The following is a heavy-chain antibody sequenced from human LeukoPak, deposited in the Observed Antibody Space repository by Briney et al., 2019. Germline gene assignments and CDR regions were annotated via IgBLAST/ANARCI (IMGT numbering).Heavy chain of an antibody. V-gene: IGHV3-23*01. CDR3: ARDRVGAILYFDS. D-gene: IGHD1-26*01. CDR2: ITGSGGTT. CDR1: GFSFSSYG. J-gene: IGHJ4*02. Sequence: GGSLRLSCAASGFSFSSYGMGWVRQAPGKGLEWISAITGSGGTTYYADSVEGRFTISRDNSKNTLYLQVNSLRAEDTAVYYCARDRVGAILYFDSWGQGTLVTVSS.